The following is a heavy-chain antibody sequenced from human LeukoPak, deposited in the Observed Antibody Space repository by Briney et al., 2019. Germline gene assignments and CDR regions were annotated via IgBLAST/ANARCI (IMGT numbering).Heavy chain of an antibody. Sequence: GASVKVSCKASGGTFSSYAISWVRQAPGQGLEWMGGIIPIFGTANYAQKFQGRVTITADESTSTAYMELSSLRSEDTAVYYCARDYVPTTYYYDSSGSPAFDPWGQGTLVTVSS. J-gene: IGHJ5*02. V-gene: IGHV1-69*13. CDR2: IIPIFGTA. CDR3: ARDYVPTTYYYDSSGSPAFDP. CDR1: GGTFSSYA. D-gene: IGHD3-22*01.